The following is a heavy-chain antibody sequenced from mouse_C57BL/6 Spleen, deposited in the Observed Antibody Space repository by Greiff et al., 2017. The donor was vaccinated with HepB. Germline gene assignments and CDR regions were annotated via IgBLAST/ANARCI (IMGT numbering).Heavy chain of an antibody. CDR2: ISSGSSTI. CDR3: ARDFLSWFAY. J-gene: IGHJ3*01. Sequence: DVKLVESGGGLVKPGGSLKLSCAASGFTFSDYGMHWVRQAPEKGLEWVAYISSGSSTIYYADTVKGRFTISRDNAKNTLFLQMTSLRSEDTAMYYCARDFLSWFAYWGQGTLVTVSA. V-gene: IGHV5-17*01. CDR1: GFTFSDYG.